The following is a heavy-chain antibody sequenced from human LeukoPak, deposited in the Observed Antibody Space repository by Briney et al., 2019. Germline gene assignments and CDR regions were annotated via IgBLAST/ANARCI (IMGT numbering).Heavy chain of an antibody. D-gene: IGHD3-22*01. CDR1: GYAFTSYG. CDR2: ISAYNGNT. Sequence: ASVKVSCKASGYAFTSYGISWVRQAPGQGLEWMGWISAYNGNTNYAQKLQGRVTMTTDTSTSTAYMELRSLRSDDTAVYYCARVGLTTYYYDSSGYPIDDAFDIWGQGTVVTVSS. CDR3: ARVGLTTYYYDSSGYPIDDAFDI. V-gene: IGHV1-18*01. J-gene: IGHJ3*02.